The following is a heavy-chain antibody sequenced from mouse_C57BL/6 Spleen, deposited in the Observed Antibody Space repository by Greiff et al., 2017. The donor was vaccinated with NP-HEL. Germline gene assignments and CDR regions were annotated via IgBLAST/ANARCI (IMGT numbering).Heavy chain of an antibody. D-gene: IGHD2-1*01. CDR1: GYSITSGYY. CDR2: ISYDGSN. Sequence: ESGPGLVKPSQSLSLTCSVTGYSITSGYYWNWIRQFPGNKLEWMGYISYDGSNNYNPSLKNRISITRDTSKNQFFLKLNSVTTEDTATYYCARDLPRGWGQGTLVTVSA. J-gene: IGHJ3*01. CDR3: ARDLPRG. V-gene: IGHV3-6*01.